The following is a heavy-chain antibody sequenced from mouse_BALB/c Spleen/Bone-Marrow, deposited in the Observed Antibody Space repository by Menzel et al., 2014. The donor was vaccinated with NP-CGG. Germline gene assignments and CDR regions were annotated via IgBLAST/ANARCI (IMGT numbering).Heavy chain of an antibody. CDR3: ASYYYGSSTFAY. CDR2: FDPANGNT. V-gene: IGHV14-3*02. CDR1: GFNIKDTY. D-gene: IGHD1-1*01. J-gene: IGHJ3*01. Sequence: EVKLVASGAELVKPGASVKLSCTASGFNIKDTYMPWVKQRPEQGLEWIGRFDPANGNTKYDPKFQGKATITADTSSNTAYLQLSSLTSEDTAGYYCASYYYGSSTFAYWGQGTLVTVSA.